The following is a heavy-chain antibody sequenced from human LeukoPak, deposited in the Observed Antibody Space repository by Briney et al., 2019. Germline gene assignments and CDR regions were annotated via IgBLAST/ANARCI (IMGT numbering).Heavy chain of an antibody. CDR1: GFTFSSYG. Sequence: GGSLRLSCAASGFTFSSYGMHWVRQAPGKGLEWVAVIWYDGSNKYYADSVKGRFTISRDNSKNTLYLQMNSLRAEDTAVYYCAKDYTPEPEYYFDYWGQGTLVTVSS. D-gene: IGHD2-15*01. J-gene: IGHJ4*02. V-gene: IGHV3-33*06. CDR2: IWYDGSNK. CDR3: AKDYTPEPEYYFDY.